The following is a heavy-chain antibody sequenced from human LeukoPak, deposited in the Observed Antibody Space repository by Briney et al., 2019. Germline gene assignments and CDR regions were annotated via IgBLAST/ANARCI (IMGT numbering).Heavy chain of an antibody. CDR3: ARDPLYYDILTGYSH. J-gene: IGHJ4*02. Sequence: PSQTLSLTCTVSGGSISSGSDYWSWIRQPAGKGLEWIGRIYTSGSTNYNPSLKSRVTISVDTSKNQFSLKLSSVTAADTAVYYCARDPLYYDILTGYSHWGQGTLVTVSS. D-gene: IGHD3-9*01. V-gene: IGHV4-61*02. CDR2: IYTSGST. CDR1: GGSISSGSDY.